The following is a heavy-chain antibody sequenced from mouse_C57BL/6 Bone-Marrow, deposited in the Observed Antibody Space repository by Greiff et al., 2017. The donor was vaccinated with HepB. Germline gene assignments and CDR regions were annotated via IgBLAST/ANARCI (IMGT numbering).Heavy chain of an antibody. Sequence: DVMLVESGGGLVKPGGSLKLSCAASGFTFSDYGMHWVRQAPEKGLEWVAYISSGSSTIYYADTVKGRFTISRDNAKNTLFLQMTSLRSEDTAMYYCARDYYGSRGDWFACWGQGTLVTVSA. CDR3: ARDYYGSRGDWFAC. V-gene: IGHV5-17*01. CDR2: ISSGSSTI. D-gene: IGHD1-1*01. CDR1: GFTFSDYG. J-gene: IGHJ3*01.